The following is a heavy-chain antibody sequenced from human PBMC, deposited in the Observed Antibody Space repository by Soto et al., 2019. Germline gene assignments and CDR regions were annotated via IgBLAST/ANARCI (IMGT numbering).Heavy chain of an antibody. Sequence: QVQLVQSGAEVREPGASVKVSCKASGYSFSSLDINWVRQTTGQGLEWMGWMQPRDGRTGYAQKFQGRVTMTRDTSINASYMELSSLTSDDTAFYCCARGVTAGVDYWGQGTLVTVSS. J-gene: IGHJ4*02. V-gene: IGHV1-8*01. CDR3: ARGVTAGVDY. CDR1: GYSFSSLD. CDR2: MQPRDGRT. D-gene: IGHD1-26*01.